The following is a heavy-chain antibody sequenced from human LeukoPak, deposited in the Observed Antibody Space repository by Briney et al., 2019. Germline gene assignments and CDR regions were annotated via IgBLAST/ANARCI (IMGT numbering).Heavy chain of an antibody. J-gene: IGHJ6*01. V-gene: IGHV3-21*01. Sequence: PGGSLRLSCAASGFTFSSYSMNWVRQAPGKGLEWVSFISSSSSYIYYADSMKGRFTISRDNAKNSLYLQMNSLRAEDSAVYSCAKDPWDVWGKGTTVTISS. CDR1: GFTFSSYS. CDR2: ISSSSSYI. CDR3: AKDPWDV.